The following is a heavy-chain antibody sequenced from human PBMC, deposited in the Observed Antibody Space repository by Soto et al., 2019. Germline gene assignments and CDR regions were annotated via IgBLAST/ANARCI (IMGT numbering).Heavy chain of an antibody. CDR2: ISAYNGNT. D-gene: IGHD4-17*01. V-gene: IGHV1-18*01. Sequence: GASVKVSCKASGYTFTSYGISWVRQAPGQGLEWMGWISAYNGNTNYAQKLQGRVTMTTDTSTSTAYMELRSLRSDDPAVYYCAKDYEDGDYATFAYWGQGTRVPVSS. CDR3: AKDYEDGDYATFAY. CDR1: GYTFTSYG. J-gene: IGHJ4*02.